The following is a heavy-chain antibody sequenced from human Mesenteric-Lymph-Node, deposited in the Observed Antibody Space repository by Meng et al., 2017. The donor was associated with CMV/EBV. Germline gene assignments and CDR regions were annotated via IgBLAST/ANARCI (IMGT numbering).Heavy chain of an antibody. Sequence: GGSLKISCAASGFTVSSKYMSWVRQAPGKGLEWVSLIYSSGSTYYADSVKGRFTISRDNSKNTLYLQMNSLRVEDTAVYYCARDLFYYGMDVWGQGTTVTVSS. CDR2: IYSSGST. J-gene: IGHJ6*02. CDR3: ARDLFYYGMDV. CDR1: GFTVSSKY. V-gene: IGHV3-66*03.